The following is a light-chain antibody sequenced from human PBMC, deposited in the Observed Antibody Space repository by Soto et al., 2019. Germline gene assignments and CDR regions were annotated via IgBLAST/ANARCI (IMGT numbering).Light chain of an antibody. CDR2: GAS. CDR1: QSVSSN. V-gene: IGKV3-15*01. J-gene: IGKJ1*01. Sequence: IVMTQSPSTLSGSAGERATLSCRASQSVSSNLAWYQQKPGQPPRLPIYGASTRATGIPASFSGSGSGTEFTLTISSLQSEDFAVYYCQQYNNWPSWTFGQGTQVDI. CDR3: QQYNNWPSWT.